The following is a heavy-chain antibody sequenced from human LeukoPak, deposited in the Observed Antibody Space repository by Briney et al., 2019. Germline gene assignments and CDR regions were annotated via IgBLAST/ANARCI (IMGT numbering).Heavy chain of an antibody. Sequence: GGSLRLSCAASGFTFSTSWMNWVRQAPGKGLEWVAMITQEDSERYYVDSVKGRFIISRDNVKSSLYLQMSSLRAEDTAVYYCARGGGSSWGQGTLVTVSS. CDR2: ITQEDSER. V-gene: IGHV3-7*01. CDR1: GFTFSTSW. J-gene: IGHJ5*02. D-gene: IGHD1-26*01. CDR3: ARGGGSS.